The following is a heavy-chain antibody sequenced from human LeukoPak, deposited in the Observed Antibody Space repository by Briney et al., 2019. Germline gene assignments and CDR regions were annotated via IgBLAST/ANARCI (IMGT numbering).Heavy chain of an antibody. CDR3: AKLYGSGSYYNVGYFDY. J-gene: IGHJ4*02. D-gene: IGHD3-10*01. CDR1: GFTFSSYA. CDR2: ISGSGGST. Sequence: GGPLRLSCAASGFTFSSYAMSWVRQAPGKGLEWVSAISGSGGSTYYADSVKGRFTISRDNSKNTLYLQMNSLRAEDTAVYYCAKLYGSGSYYNVGYFDYWGQGTLVTVSS. V-gene: IGHV3-23*01.